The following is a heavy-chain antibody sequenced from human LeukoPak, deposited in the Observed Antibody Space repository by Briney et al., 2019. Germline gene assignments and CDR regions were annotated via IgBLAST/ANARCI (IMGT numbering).Heavy chain of an antibody. Sequence: GGSLRLSCAASGFTFSSYGMNWVRQAPGTGLEWVSYVSPSSSSIYYADSVKGRFTISRDNSKNSLYLQMNSLRTEDTALYYCAKDIYQYYYDSSGYAFDYWGQGTLVTVSS. J-gene: IGHJ4*02. CDR3: AKDIYQYYYDSSGYAFDY. V-gene: IGHV3-48*04. CDR1: GFTFSSYG. D-gene: IGHD3-22*01. CDR2: VSPSSSSI.